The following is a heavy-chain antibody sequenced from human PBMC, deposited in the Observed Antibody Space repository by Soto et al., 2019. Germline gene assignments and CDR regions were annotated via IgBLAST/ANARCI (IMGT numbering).Heavy chain of an antibody. Sequence: QVQLVQSGAEVKKPGASVKVSCKASGYTFTGYYMHWVRQAPGQGLEWMGWINPNSGGTNYAQKFQGWVTMTRDTSISTAYMELSRLRSDDTAVYYCAIAAAGTGGYYYYYYGMDVWGQGTTVTVSS. V-gene: IGHV1-2*04. CDR3: AIAAAGTGGYYYYYYGMDV. CDR2: INPNSGGT. CDR1: GYTFTGYY. D-gene: IGHD6-13*01. J-gene: IGHJ6*02.